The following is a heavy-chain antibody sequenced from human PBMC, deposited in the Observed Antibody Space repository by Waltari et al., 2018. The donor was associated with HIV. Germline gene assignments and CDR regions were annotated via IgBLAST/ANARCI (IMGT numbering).Heavy chain of an antibody. V-gene: IGHV4-30-2*01. CDR3: ARDRLSVTTRGGYYYGLDV. Sequence: QLQLQESGSGLVKPSQTLTLPCTVSGGPISSGGSPWPWMRQPPGKGLEWIGYISQSGTTYYNPSLQSRVTISLDRSKNQFSLKLRSVTAADTAVYYCARDRLSVTTRGGYYYGLDVWGQGTTVTVSS. CDR1: GGPISSGGSP. CDR2: ISQSGTT. J-gene: IGHJ6*02. D-gene: IGHD4-17*01.